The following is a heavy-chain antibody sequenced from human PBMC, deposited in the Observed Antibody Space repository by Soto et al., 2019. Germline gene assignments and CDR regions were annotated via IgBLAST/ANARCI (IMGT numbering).Heavy chain of an antibody. D-gene: IGHD2-15*01. Sequence: SETLSLTCAVYGGSFSGYYWSWIRQPPGKGLEWIGEINHSGSTNYNPSLKSRVTISVDTSKNQFSLKLSSVTAADTAVYYCARGPPTGVAEPMDVWGQGTTVTVSS. CDR1: GGSFSGYY. V-gene: IGHV4-34*01. CDR2: INHSGST. CDR3: ARGPPTGVAEPMDV. J-gene: IGHJ6*02.